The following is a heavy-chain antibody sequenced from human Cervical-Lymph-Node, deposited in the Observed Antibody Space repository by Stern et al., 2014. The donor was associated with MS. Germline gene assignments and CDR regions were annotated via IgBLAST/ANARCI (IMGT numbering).Heavy chain of an antibody. CDR1: AFTFSRYW. Sequence: VQLVESGGGLVQPGGSLRLSCAASAFTFSRYWMSWVRQAPEKGLECVARIKYDGSEKYYVDSVKGRFSIYRDNAKNSLYLQMNSLRTEDTAVYYCARDLGYCADGVCVWGQGALVTVSS. D-gene: IGHD2-8*01. CDR2: IKYDGSEK. CDR3: ARDLGYCADGVCV. V-gene: IGHV3-7*03. J-gene: IGHJ4*02.